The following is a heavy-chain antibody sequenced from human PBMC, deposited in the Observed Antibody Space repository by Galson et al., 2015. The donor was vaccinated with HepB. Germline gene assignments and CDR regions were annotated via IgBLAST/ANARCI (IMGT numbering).Heavy chain of an antibody. CDR2: TSGTGLST. CDR1: GFTFSNYA. D-gene: IGHD1-1*01. CDR3: ANRDNQNYIMDV. V-gene: IGHV3-23*01. Sequence: SLRLSCAASGFTFSNYAMNWVRQTPGKGLEWVSGTSGTGLSTYYADSVKGRFTVPRANSKNMMYLQMNSLRPEDTAVYYCANRDNQNYIMDVWGQGTTVTVSS. J-gene: IGHJ6*02.